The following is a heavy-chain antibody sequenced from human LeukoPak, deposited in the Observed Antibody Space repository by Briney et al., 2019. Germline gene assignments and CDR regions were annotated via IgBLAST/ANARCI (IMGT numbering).Heavy chain of an antibody. CDR1: GFTFSTYG. J-gene: IGHJ6*04. Sequence: PGGSLRLSCAASGFTFSTYGMSWVRQAPGKGLEWVSAIISGSGVTTYHADSVKGRFTISRDNSKNTLYLQINSLRAEDTAVYYCAGHRYCNSPTCLPGVWGKGTTVTVSS. CDR2: IISGSGVTT. D-gene: IGHD2/OR15-2a*01. V-gene: IGHV3-23*01. CDR3: AGHRYCNSPTCLPGV.